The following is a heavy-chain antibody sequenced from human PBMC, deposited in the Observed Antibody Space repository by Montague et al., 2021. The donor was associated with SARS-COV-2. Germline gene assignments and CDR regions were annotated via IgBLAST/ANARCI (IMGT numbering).Heavy chain of an antibody. CDR2: LSHRERP. CDR3: TGRLPQYTSGWYFDQ. CDR1: GGAFLDHA. Sequence: SETLSLTRDFAGGAFLDHAWRWHPSPPQKQLERVGYLSHRERPIXNPSLESRVSISVDTSKNQFSLRLRSVIAADTAVYYCTGRLPQYTSGWYFDQWGQGTRVAVSS. J-gene: IGHJ4*02. D-gene: IGHD6-19*01. V-gene: IGHV4-59*08.